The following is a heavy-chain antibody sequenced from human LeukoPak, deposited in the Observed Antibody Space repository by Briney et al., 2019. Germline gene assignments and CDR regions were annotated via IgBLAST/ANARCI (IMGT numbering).Heavy chain of an antibody. CDR2: ISGSSGRR. Sequence: GGSLRLSCAASAFSFTSSAMSWVRQAPGKGLECLSTISGSSGRRYYADSVKGRFPISRDNSKNTLYLQMNSPRAEDTAVYYCAKAIDAYTQYYFDYWGQGTLVTVSS. CDR1: AFSFTSSA. V-gene: IGHV3-23*01. J-gene: IGHJ4*02. CDR3: AKAIDAYTQYYFDY. D-gene: IGHD5-24*01.